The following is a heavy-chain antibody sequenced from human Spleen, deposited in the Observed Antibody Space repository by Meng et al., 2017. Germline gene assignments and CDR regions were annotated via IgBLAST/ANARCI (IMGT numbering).Heavy chain of an antibody. CDR1: GFTLSDYW. D-gene: IGHD2-2*01. Sequence: GESLKISCAASGFTLSDYWMHWLRQVPGKGLAWVSHTNNEGSSRYYADSVKGRFTISRDNAKNTLYLQMNSLRAEDTAVYYCARGGVPAATDYWGQGTLATVSS. CDR3: ARGGVPAATDY. V-gene: IGHV3-74*01. J-gene: IGHJ4*02. CDR2: TNNEGSSR.